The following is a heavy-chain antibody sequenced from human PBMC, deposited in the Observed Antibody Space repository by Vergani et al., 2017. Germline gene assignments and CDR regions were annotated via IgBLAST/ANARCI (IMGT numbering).Heavy chain of an antibody. CDR2: IKQDGSEK. D-gene: IGHD2-15*01. V-gene: IGHV3-7*01. J-gene: IGHJ4*02. CDR1: GFTFSSYW. Sequence: EVQLVESGGGLVQPGGSLRLSCAASGFTFSSYWMSWVRQAPGKWLEWVANIKQDGSEKYYVDSVKGRFTISRDNAKNSLYLQMNSLRAEDTAVYYCARDLLPGWWSAFYTGGGYYFDYWGQGTLVTVSS. CDR3: ARDLLPGWWSAFYTGGGYYFDY.